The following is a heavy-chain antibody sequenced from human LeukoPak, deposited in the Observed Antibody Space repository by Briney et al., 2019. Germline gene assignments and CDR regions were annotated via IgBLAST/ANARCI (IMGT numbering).Heavy chain of an antibody. J-gene: IGHJ4*02. CDR1: GFTVSSNY. D-gene: IGHD5-18*01. Sequence: GGSLRLSCAASGFTVSSNYMSWVRQAPGKGLEWVSVIYSGGSTYYADSVKGRFTISRDNSKNTLYLQMTSLGVEDTALYYCARADWDTAMIDYWGQGTLVTVSS. V-gene: IGHV3-53*05. CDR2: IYSGGST. CDR3: ARADWDTAMIDY.